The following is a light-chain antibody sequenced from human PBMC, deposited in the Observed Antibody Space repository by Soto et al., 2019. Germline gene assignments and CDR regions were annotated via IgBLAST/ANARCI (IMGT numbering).Light chain of an antibody. Sequence: EIVLTQSPGTMSLSPGARATLSCRASPSVSSRYLAWYQQKPGQAPRLLMYGASNRATDIPDRFSGSGSGTDFTLTISSLEPEDFAVYFCQQYGSSPPFTFGQGTKVEIK. J-gene: IGKJ2*01. CDR1: PSVSSRY. V-gene: IGKV3-20*01. CDR2: GAS. CDR3: QQYGSSPPFT.